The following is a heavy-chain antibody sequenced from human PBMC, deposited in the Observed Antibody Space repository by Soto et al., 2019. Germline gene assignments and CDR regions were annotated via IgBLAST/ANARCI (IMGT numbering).Heavy chain of an antibody. CDR1: GFTFSSYW. D-gene: IGHD2-2*01. J-gene: IGHJ6*03. CDR2: IKQDGSEK. CDR3: GYCSSTSCYGANYYYYYMDV. Sequence: GGSLRLSCAASGFTFSSYWMSWVRQAPGKGLEWVANIKQDGSEKYYVDSVKGRFTISRDNAKNSLYLQMNSLRAEDTAVYYCGYCSSTSCYGANYYYYYMDVWGKGTTVTVSS. V-gene: IGHV3-7*01.